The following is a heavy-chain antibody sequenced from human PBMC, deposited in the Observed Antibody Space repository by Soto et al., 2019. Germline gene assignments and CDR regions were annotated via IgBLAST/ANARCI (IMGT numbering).Heavy chain of an antibody. CDR3: FGGNGGPQ. D-gene: IGHD3-16*01. Sequence: YCKASGIAFSSYAMSWVRQAPGKGLEWVANIKPDGSATNYVDSVKGRFTISRDNVRNSVSLQMNSLRVEDTAVYFCFGGNGGPQWGQGTLVTVSS. J-gene: IGHJ4*02. CDR2: IKPDGSAT. V-gene: IGHV3-7*03. CDR1: GIAFSSYA.